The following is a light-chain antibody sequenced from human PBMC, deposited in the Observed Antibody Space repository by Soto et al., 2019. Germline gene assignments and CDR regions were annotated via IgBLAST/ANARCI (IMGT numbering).Light chain of an antibody. Sequence: IQMTQSPSTLSSSVLDRVTITCRASQSISSWLAWYQQKPGKAPNLLIYKASSLQSAVPSRFSGSGSGTEFTLTISSLQPDDFATYYCQQYQSYPLTFGGGTKVDIK. J-gene: IGKJ4*01. CDR1: QSISSW. CDR2: KAS. CDR3: QQYQSYPLT. V-gene: IGKV1-5*03.